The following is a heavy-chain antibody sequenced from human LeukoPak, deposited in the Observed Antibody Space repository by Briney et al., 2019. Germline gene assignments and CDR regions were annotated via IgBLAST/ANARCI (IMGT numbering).Heavy chain of an antibody. CDR3: ANGDYVWGSYRRYFDY. CDR1: GFTFSSHA. V-gene: IGHV3-23*01. CDR2: ISGSGGST. D-gene: IGHD3-16*02. Sequence: GGSLRLSCAASGFTFSSHAMSWVRQAPGKGLEWVSAISGSGGSTYYADSVKGRFTISRDNSKNTLYLQMNSLRAEDTAVYYCANGDYVWGSYRRYFDYWGQGTLVTVSS. J-gene: IGHJ4*02.